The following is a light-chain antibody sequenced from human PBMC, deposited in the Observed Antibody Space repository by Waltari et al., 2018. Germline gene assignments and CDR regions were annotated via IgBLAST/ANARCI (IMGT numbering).Light chain of an antibody. Sequence: VLTQSPGTLSLSPGERATLSCRASQTLTKRDLAWYQQKPGQAPRLLIYGASSRAAGIPDRFSGSGSGTDFTLTISRLEPEDSAVYYCQQYGSSVLYTFGQGTKLEIK. CDR2: GAS. CDR1: QTLTKRD. J-gene: IGKJ2*01. V-gene: IGKV3-20*01. CDR3: QQYGSSVLYT.